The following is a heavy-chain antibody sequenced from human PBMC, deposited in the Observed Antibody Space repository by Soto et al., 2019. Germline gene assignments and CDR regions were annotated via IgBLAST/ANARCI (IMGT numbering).Heavy chain of an antibody. CDR1: GFTFSSYW. D-gene: IGHD2-2*01. CDR3: ASLMNIVLLPTATNAFDI. Sequence: EVQLVESGGGLVQPGGSLRLSCAASGFTFSSYWMHWVRQAPGKGLVWVSRIKSDGSLTNYADCVKGRFTISRDNAKNTLYLQMNSLGAEDTAIYYCASLMNIVLLPTATNAFDIWGQGTLVTVSS. J-gene: IGHJ3*02. CDR2: IKSDGSLT. V-gene: IGHV3-74*01.